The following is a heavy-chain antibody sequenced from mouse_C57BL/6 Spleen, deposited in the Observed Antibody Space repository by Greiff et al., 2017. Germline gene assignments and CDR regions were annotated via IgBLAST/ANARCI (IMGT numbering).Heavy chain of an antibody. CDR1: GYTFTDYY. J-gene: IGHJ2*01. CDR2: INPYNGGT. Sequence: VQLQQSGPVLVKPGASVKMSCEASGYTFTDYYMNWVKQSHGKSLEWIGVINPYNGGTSYNQKFKGKATLTVDKSSSTAYMELNSLTSEDSAVYYCARRLTTVVAPFGYWGQGATLAVSS. CDR3: ARRLTTVVAPFGY. V-gene: IGHV1-19*01. D-gene: IGHD1-1*01.